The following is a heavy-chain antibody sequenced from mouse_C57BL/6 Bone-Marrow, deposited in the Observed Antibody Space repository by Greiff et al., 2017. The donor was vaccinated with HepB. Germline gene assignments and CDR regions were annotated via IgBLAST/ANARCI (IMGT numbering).Heavy chain of an antibody. J-gene: IGHJ4*01. D-gene: IGHD2-2*01. CDR1: GYTFTSYW. CDR3: ARHGYDERDY. CDR2: IHPNSGST. V-gene: IGHV1-64*01. Sequence: VKLQQPGAELVKPGASVKLSCKASGYTFTSYWMHWVKQRPGQGLEWIGMIHPNSGSTNYNEKFKSKATLTVDKSSSTAYMQLSSLTSEDSAVYYCARHGYDERDYWGQGTSVTVSS.